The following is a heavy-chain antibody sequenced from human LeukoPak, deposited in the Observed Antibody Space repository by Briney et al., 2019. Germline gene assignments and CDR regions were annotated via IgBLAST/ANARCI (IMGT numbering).Heavy chain of an antibody. J-gene: IGHJ4*02. CDR1: GGSISSYY. CDR2: IYYSGST. CDR3: AREKAVYGSGSYLF. D-gene: IGHD3-10*01. Sequence: SETLSLTCTVSGGSISSYYWSWIRQPPGKGLEWIGYIYYSGSTNYNPSLKSRVTISVDTSKNQFSLKLSSVTAADTAVYYCAREKAVYGSGSYLFWGRGTLVTVSS. V-gene: IGHV4-59*12.